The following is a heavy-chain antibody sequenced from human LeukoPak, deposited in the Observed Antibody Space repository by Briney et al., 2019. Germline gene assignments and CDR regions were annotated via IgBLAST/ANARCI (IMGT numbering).Heavy chain of an antibody. D-gene: IGHD1-26*01. J-gene: IGHJ4*02. CDR1: GYSFTNYW. Sequence: GESLKISCKGSGYSFTNYWIGWVRQMPGKGLEWMGIIYPGDSDTRYIPSFQGQVTISADKSTNTAYLQWTSLKASDTAMYYCARRVDSYWFFDYWGQGTLVTVSS. V-gene: IGHV5-51*01. CDR3: ARRVDSYWFFDY. CDR2: IYPGDSDT.